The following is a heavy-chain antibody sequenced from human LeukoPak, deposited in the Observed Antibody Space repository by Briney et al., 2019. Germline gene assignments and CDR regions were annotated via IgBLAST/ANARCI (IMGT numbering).Heavy chain of an antibody. J-gene: IGHJ3*02. CDR2: MNPNSGNT. CDR3: ARGAYSSGYYTPYAFDI. V-gene: IGHV1-8*03. D-gene: IGHD3-22*01. CDR1: GYTFTSYD. Sequence: ASVKVSCKASGYTFTSYDINWVRQATGQGLEWMGWMNPNSGNTGYAQKFQGRVTTTRNTSISTAYMELSSLRSEDTAVYYCARGAYSSGYYTPYAFDIWGQGTMVTVSS.